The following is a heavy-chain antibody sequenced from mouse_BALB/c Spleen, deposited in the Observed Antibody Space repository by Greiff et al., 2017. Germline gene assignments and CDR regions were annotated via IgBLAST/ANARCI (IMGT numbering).Heavy chain of an antibody. CDR2: ISNGGGST. J-gene: IGHJ4*01. V-gene: IGHV5-12-2*01. CDR1: GFTFSSYT. D-gene: IGHD2-14*01. Sequence: EVNVVESGGGLVQPGGSLKLSCAASGFTFSSYTMSWVRQTPEKRLEWVAYISNGGGSTYYPDTVKGRFTISRDNAKNTLYLQMSSLKSEDTAMYYCARHGEVRRSYAMDYWGQGTSVTVSS. CDR3: ARHGEVRRSYAMDY.